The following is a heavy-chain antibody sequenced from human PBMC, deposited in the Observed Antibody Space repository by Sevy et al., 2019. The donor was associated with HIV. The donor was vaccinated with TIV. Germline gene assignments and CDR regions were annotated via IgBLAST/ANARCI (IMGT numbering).Heavy chain of an antibody. D-gene: IGHD2-8*01. CDR2: INQHGSEK. CDR1: RSTFSNYW. CDR3: ARGHNGAFDI. J-gene: IGHJ3*02. Sequence: GGSLRLSCGASRSTFSNYWMSWVRQAPGKGLEWVANINQHGSEKYYVDPVKGRFTISRDNPKKLLYLQMNSLRVEDTAVYFCARGHNGAFDIWGQGTMVTVS. V-gene: IGHV3-7*01.